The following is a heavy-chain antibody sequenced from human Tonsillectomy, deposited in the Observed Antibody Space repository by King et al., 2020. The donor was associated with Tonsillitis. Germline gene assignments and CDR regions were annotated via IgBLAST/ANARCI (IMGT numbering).Heavy chain of an antibody. V-gene: IGHV1-69*06. CDR1: GGTFSSYA. CDR3: ARDRLYDFWSGEHDY. Sequence: VQLVESGAEVKKPGSSVKVSCKASGGTFSSYAISWVRQAPGQGLEWMGGIIPIFGTANYAQKFQGRVTFTADKSTSTAYMELSSLRSEDTAVYYCARDRLYDFWSGEHDYWGQGTLVTVSS. CDR2: IIPIFGTA. J-gene: IGHJ4*02. D-gene: IGHD3-3*01.